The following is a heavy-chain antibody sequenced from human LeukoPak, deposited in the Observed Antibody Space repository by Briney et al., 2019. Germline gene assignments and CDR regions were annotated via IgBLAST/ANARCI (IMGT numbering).Heavy chain of an antibody. V-gene: IGHV3-9*01. CDR2: ISWNSGSI. D-gene: IGHD2-2*01. J-gene: IGHJ4*02. Sequence: PGGSLRLSCAASGFTFDDYAMHWVRQAPGKGLEWVSGISWNSGSIGYADSVKGRFTISRDNSKNTLYLQMNSLRAEDTAVYYCAKEFMVRSSTSCYDYWGQGTLVTVSS. CDR3: AKEFMVRSSTSCYDY. CDR1: GFTFDDYA.